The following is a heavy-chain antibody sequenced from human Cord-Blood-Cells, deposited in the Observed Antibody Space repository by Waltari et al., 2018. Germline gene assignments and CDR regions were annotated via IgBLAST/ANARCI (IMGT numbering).Heavy chain of an antibody. V-gene: IGHV3-23*01. J-gene: IGHJ4*02. CDR3: AKATPQLIRFLEWLFDY. D-gene: IGHD3-3*01. CDR2: ISGSGGST. CDR1: GFTFSSYA. Sequence: EVQLLESGGGLVQPGGSLRLSCAASGFTFSSYAMSWVRPAPGKGLEWVSAISGSGGSTYYADSVKGRFTISRDNSKNTLYLQMNSLRAEDTAVYYCAKATPQLIRFLEWLFDYWGQGTLVTVSS.